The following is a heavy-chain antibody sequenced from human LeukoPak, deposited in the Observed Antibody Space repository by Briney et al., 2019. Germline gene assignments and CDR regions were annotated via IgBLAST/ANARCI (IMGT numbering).Heavy chain of an antibody. CDR2: VTGNGDTT. V-gene: IGHV3-23*01. CDR1: GFTFRNYA. Sequence: TGGSLRLSCAASGFTFRNYAMTWVRQAPGKGVEGVSVVTGNGDTTYYADSLKGRFTISRENSRNTLYLQMNSLRAEDTAVYHCARNAADCTTSACYDSWGQGTLVTVSS. J-gene: IGHJ4*02. D-gene: IGHD2-8*01. CDR3: ARNAADCTTSACYDS.